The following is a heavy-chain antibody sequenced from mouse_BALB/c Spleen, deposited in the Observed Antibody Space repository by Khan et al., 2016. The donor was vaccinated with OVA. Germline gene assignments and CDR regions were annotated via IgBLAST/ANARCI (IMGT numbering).Heavy chain of an antibody. CDR2: IYPGNTDT. J-gene: IGHJ3*01. D-gene: IGHD4-1*01. CDR1: GYTFTSYW. Sequence: MQLEESGTVLARPGASVKMSCKASGYTFTSYWMHWVKQRPGQGLEWIGDIYPGNTDTNYNQKFKGKAKLTAVTSTSTAYMELSSLTNEDAVVYYCTRRNWDVAWFAYWGQGTLVTVSA. V-gene: IGHV1-5*01. CDR3: TRRNWDVAWFAY.